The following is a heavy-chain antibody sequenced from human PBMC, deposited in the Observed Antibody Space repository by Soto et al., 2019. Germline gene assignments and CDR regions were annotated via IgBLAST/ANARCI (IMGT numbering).Heavy chain of an antibody. J-gene: IGHJ5*02. Sequence: QVQLVESGGGVVHPGRSLRLSCATSGFSSYAMHWVRQAPGKGLEWVAGISYDGSDKHYADSVKGRFTISRDNSKNTLYLQMNSLRSEDTAVYYCTKVRRRSDHWFDPWGQGTLVTVSS. CDR3: TKVRRRSDHWFDP. V-gene: IGHV3-30*18. D-gene: IGHD4-17*01. CDR1: GFSSYA. CDR2: ISYDGSDK.